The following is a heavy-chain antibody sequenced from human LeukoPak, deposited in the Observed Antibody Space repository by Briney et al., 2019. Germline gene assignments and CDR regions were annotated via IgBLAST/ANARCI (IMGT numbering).Heavy chain of an antibody. J-gene: IGHJ4*02. CDR2: INHGGST. Sequence: SETLSLTCALYGGSFSGYFWSWIRQPPGKGLEWIGEINHGGSTNYNPSLESRVTMSVDTSKNQFSLKLSSVTAADTAVYYCAKDPYGDSDYWGQGTLVTVSS. CDR3: AKDPYGDSDY. D-gene: IGHD4-17*01. CDR1: GGSFSGYF. V-gene: IGHV4-34*01.